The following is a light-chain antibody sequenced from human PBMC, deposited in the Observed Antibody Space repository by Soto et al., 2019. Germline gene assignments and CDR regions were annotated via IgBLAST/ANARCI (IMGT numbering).Light chain of an antibody. V-gene: IGLV3-1*01. Sequence: SYELTQPPSVSVSPGQTANITCSGNTLGSKFVFWYQQKAGQSPMVVIYEDTKRPSGIPERFSGSNSGNTATLTISGTQAMDEADFYCQAWDSGTVVFGGATKLTVL. CDR1: TLGSKF. J-gene: IGLJ2*01. CDR2: EDT. CDR3: QAWDSGTVV.